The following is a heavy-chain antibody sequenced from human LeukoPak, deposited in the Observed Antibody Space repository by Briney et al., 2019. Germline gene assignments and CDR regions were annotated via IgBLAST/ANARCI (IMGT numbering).Heavy chain of an antibody. CDR3: AKEGLMVRGVIDY. Sequence: GGSLRLSCAASGFTFSSYGMHWVRQAPGKGLEWVAVISYDGSNKYYADSVKGRFTISRDNSKNTLYLQMNSLRAEDTAVYYCAKEGLMVRGVIDYWGQGTLVTVSS. V-gene: IGHV3-30*18. D-gene: IGHD3-10*01. CDR2: ISYDGSNK. CDR1: GFTFSSYG. J-gene: IGHJ4*02.